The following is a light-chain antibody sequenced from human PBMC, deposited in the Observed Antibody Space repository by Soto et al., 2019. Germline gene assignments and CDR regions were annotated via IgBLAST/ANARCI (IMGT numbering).Light chain of an antibody. CDR1: QSVSSN. Sequence: EIVMTQSPATLSVSPGERATLSCRASQSVSSNLAWYQQKPGQAPRLLIYGASTRATGSPARFSGSGSGTEFTLTISSLQSEDFAVYYCQQYNNWPPGTFGQGTKVEI. CDR2: GAS. J-gene: IGKJ1*01. V-gene: IGKV3-15*01. CDR3: QQYNNWPPGT.